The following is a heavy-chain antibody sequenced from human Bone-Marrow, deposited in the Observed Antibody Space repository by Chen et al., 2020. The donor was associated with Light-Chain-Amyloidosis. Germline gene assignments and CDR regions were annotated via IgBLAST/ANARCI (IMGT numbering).Heavy chain of an antibody. CDR3: ATPMVRGVINDY. V-gene: IGHV3-30*04. Sequence: QVQLVESGGGVVQPGRSLRLSCAASGFTFSSYAMHWVRQAPGKGLEWVAVISYDGSNKYYADSVKGRFTISRDNSKNTLYLQMNSLRAEDTAVYYCATPMVRGVINDYWGQGTLVTVSS. CDR2: ISYDGSNK. CDR1: GFTFSSYA. J-gene: IGHJ4*02. D-gene: IGHD3-10*01.